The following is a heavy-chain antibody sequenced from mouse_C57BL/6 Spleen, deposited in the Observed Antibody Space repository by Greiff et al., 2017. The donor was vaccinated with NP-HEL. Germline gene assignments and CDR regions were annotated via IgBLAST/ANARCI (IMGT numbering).Heavy chain of an antibody. J-gene: IGHJ3*01. CDR2: IYPGDGDT. Sequence: QVHVKQSGPELVKPGASVKISCKASGYAFSSSWMNWVKQRPGKGLEWIGRIYPGDGDTNYNGKFKGKATLTADKSSSTAYMQLSSLTSEDSAVYFCARPLHYYGSSSWFAYWGQGTLVTVSA. D-gene: IGHD1-1*01. CDR3: ARPLHYYGSSSWFAY. CDR1: GYAFSSSW. V-gene: IGHV1-82*01.